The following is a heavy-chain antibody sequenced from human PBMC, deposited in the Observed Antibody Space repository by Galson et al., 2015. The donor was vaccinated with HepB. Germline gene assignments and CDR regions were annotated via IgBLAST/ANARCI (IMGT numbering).Heavy chain of an antibody. Sequence: SLRLSCAASGFDFNYYAMNWVRQAPGRGLEYISGITNDGAGTNYADSVRGRFTISRDNARKSLNLQMTSLRPDDTALYYCVKEYIFSGFLVGSFHVWGQGTMVTVSS. CDR1: GFDFNYYA. CDR2: ITNDGAGT. J-gene: IGHJ3*01. V-gene: IGHV3-64D*08. CDR3: VKEYIFSGFLVGSFHV. D-gene: IGHD3-3*01.